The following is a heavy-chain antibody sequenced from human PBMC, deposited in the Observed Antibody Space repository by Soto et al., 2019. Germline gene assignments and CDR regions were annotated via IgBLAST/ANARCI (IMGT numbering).Heavy chain of an antibody. CDR3: ARTRSFTLGFYYDGMDV. Sequence: GESLKISCQGSGYSFASYWIGWVRQVPGKDLEWMGIIYPGDSDTRYSPSFQGQVTISTDKSLRTAYLQWTSLKASDTALYYCARTRSFTLGFYYDGMDVWGQGTTVTVSS. D-gene: IGHD6-6*01. CDR1: GYSFASYW. V-gene: IGHV5-51*01. CDR2: IYPGDSDT. J-gene: IGHJ6*02.